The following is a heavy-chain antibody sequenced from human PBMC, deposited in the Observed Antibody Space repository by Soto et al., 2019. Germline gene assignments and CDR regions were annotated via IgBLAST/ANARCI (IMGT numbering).Heavy chain of an antibody. V-gene: IGHV1-18*01. CDR2: IGAYNGNT. J-gene: IGHJ4*02. Sequence: QVQLVQSGGEVKKPGASVKVSCKASGYTFTNYGISWVRQAPGQGLEWMAWIGAYNGNTNYARKFQGRVSVTRDTSTTTAYMELTSLRSYDTAVYYCAREAPVAGVDYWGQGTLVTVSS. CDR3: AREAPVAGVDY. CDR1: GYTFTNYG. D-gene: IGHD6-19*01.